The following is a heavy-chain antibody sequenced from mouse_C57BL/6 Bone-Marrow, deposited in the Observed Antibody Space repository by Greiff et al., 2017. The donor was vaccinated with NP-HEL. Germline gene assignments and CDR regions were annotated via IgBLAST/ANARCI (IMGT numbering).Heavy chain of an antibody. CDR2: IDPENGDT. Sequence: DVKLQESGAELVRPGASVKLSCTASGFNIIDDYMHWVKQRPEQGLEWIGWIDPENGDTEYASKFQGKATITADTSSNTAYLQLSSLTSEDTAVYYCTTGISFAYWGQGTLVTVSA. CDR1: GFNIIDDY. J-gene: IGHJ3*01. V-gene: IGHV14-4*01. CDR3: TTGISFAY.